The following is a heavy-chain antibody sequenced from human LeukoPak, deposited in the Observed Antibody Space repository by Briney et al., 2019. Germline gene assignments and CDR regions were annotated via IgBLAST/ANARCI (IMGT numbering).Heavy chain of an antibody. CDR1: GGTFSSYA. CDR2: ITPIFGTA. Sequence: SVKVSCKASGGTFSSYAISWVRQAPGQGLEWMGGITPIFGTANYAQKFQGRVTITADESTSTAYMELSSLRSEDTAVYYCARDRVELDGDSRFDPWGQGTLVTVSS. CDR3: ARDRVELDGDSRFDP. V-gene: IGHV1-69*13. J-gene: IGHJ5*02. D-gene: IGHD1-7*01.